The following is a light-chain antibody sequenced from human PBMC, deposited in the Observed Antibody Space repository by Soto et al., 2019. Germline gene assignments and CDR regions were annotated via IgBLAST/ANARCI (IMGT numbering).Light chain of an antibody. Sequence: SALTQPASVSGSPGQSITISCTGTTSDVGRYNYVSWHQQHPGKAPKLLIFDVSNRPSGVSDRFSGSKSGNTASLTISGLQGEDEADYYCNSYTTGTTWVFGGGTKLTVL. V-gene: IGLV2-14*01. CDR1: TSDVGRYNY. CDR3: NSYTTGTTWV. CDR2: DVS. J-gene: IGLJ3*02.